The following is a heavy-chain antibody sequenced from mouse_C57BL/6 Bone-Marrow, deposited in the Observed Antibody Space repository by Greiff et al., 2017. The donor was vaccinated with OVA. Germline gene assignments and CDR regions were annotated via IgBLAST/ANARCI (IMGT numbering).Heavy chain of an antibody. V-gene: IGHV6-6*01. D-gene: IGHD3-3*01. CDR3: TRPGPGWYFDV. CDR2: IRNKANNHAT. J-gene: IGHJ1*03. CDR1: GFTFSDAW. Sequence: EVKVVESGGGLVQPGGSMKLSCAASGFTFSDAWMDWVRQSPEKGLEWVAEIRNKANNHATYYAESVKGRFTISRDDSKSSVYLKMNSLRAEDTGIYYCTRPGPGWYFDVWGTGTTVTVSS.